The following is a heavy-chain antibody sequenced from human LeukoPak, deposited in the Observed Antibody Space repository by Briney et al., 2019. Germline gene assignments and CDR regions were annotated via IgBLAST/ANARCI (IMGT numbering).Heavy chain of an antibody. CDR2: IYFSGST. V-gene: IGHV4-59*08. D-gene: IGHD3-3*01. CDR3: ARMEYYFDY. Sequence: PSETLSLTCSVSGGSISSYYWSWIRQPPGKGLVWIGYIYFSGSTNYNPSLKSRVTISVDTSKNQFSLNLSSVTAADTAVYYCARMEYYFDYWGQGTLVTVSS. J-gene: IGHJ4*02. CDR1: GGSISSYY.